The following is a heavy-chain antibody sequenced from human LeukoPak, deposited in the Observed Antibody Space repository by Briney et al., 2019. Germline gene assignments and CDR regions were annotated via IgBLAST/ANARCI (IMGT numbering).Heavy chain of an antibody. CDR2: INHSGST. CDR3: ARHKEGFLVRGIITKKERAYNWFDP. D-gene: IGHD3-10*01. CDR1: GGSFSGYF. Sequence: SETLSLTCAVYGGSFSGYFWTWIRQPPGKGLEWIGAINHSGSTNYNPSLKSRVTISVDTSKNQFSLKLSSVTATDTAVYYCARHKEGFLVRGIITKKERAYNWFDPWGQGTLVTVSS. V-gene: IGHV4-34*01. J-gene: IGHJ5*02.